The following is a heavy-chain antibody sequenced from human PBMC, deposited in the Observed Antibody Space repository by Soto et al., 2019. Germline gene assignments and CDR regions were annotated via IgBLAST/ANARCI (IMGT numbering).Heavy chain of an antibody. V-gene: IGHV3-43*01. CDR3: AKASSSWYAFDI. D-gene: IGHD6-13*01. CDR1: GFTFGDYT. CDR2: ISWDGGST. J-gene: IGHJ3*02. Sequence: GGSLRLSCAASGFTFGDYTMHWVLQAPGKGLEWVSLISWDGGSTYYADSVKGRFTISRDNSKNSLYLQMNSLRTEDTALYYCAKASSSWYAFDIWGQGTMVTVSS.